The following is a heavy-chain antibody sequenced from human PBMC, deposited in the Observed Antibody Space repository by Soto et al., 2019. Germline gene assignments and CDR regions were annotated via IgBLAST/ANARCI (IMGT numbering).Heavy chain of an antibody. V-gene: IGHV4-34*01. Sequence: TSETLSLTCAVYGGTFSGYYWTWIRQPPGTGLEWIGEINHSGSTNYNPSLKSRVTISVDTSKIQFSLKLTSVTAADTAVYYCARDKITGCFDYWGQGTLVTVSS. CDR1: GGTFSGYY. CDR2: INHSGST. CDR3: ARDKITGCFDY. D-gene: IGHD2-8*02. J-gene: IGHJ4*02.